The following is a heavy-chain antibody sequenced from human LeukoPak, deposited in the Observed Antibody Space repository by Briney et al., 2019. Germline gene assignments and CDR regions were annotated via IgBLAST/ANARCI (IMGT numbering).Heavy chain of an antibody. J-gene: IGHJ2*01. CDR1: GGSISSGDYS. D-gene: IGHD4-23*01. CDR3: ARHGGNLNWYFDL. V-gene: IGHV4-61*08. CDR2: IYYSGST. Sequence: PSETLSLTCAVSGGSISSGDYSWSWIRQPPGKGLEWIGYIYYSGSTNYNPSLKSRVTISVDTSKNQFSLKLSSVTAADTAVYYCARHGGNLNWYFDLWGRGALVTVSS.